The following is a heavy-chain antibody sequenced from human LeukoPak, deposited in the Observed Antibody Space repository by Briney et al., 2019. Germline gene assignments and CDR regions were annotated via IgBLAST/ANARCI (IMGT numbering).Heavy chain of an antibody. CDR2: IRSKAYGGTT. J-gene: IGHJ4*02. Sequence: GGSLRLSCTASGFTFGDYAMSWVRQAPGKGLEGVGFIRSKAYGGTTEYAASVKGRFTISRDDSKSIAYLQMNSLKTEDTAVYYCTPHIVVVPAAGTFDYWGQGTLVTVSS. D-gene: IGHD2-2*01. CDR3: TPHIVVVPAAGTFDY. CDR1: GFTFGDYA. V-gene: IGHV3-49*04.